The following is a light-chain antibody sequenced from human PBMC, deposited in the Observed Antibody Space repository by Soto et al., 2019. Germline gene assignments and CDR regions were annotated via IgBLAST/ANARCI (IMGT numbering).Light chain of an antibody. J-gene: IGKJ1*01. CDR2: DAS. CDR1: QSISSW. CDR3: QKYNSYSWT. V-gene: IGKV1-5*01. Sequence: GDRVTITCRASQSISSWLAWYQQKPGKAPKLLIYDASSLESGVPSRFSGSGSGTEFTLTISSLQPDDFATYYCQKYNSYSWTFGQGTKVEIK.